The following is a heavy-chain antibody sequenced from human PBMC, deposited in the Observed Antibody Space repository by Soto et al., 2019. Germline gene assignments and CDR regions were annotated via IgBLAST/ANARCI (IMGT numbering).Heavy chain of an antibody. V-gene: IGHV3-33*01. CDR2: IWYDGSNK. J-gene: IGHJ4*02. CDR1: GFTFSSYG. CDR3: ARDRRDSSGYYIDGIDY. Sequence: GGSLRLSCAASGFTFSSYGMHWVRQAPGKGLEWVAVIWYDGSNKYYADSVKGRFTISRDNSKNTLYLQMNSLRAEDTAVYYCARDRRDSSGYYIDGIDYWGQGTLVTVSS. D-gene: IGHD3-22*01.